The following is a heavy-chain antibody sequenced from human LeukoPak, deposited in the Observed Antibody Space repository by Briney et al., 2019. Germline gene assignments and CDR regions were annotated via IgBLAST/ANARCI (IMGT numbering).Heavy chain of an antibody. Sequence: PSETLSLTCTVSGGSITSSGYYWGWIRQPPGKGLEWIGALYYSGTTNYNPSLKSRVTISVDTSKNQFSLKLSSVTATDTAMYYCARQHYLGELSLPWFDPWGQGTLVTVSS. D-gene: IGHD3-16*02. J-gene: IGHJ5*02. CDR2: LYYSGTT. CDR1: GGSITSSGYY. CDR3: ARQHYLGELSLPWFDP. V-gene: IGHV4-39*01.